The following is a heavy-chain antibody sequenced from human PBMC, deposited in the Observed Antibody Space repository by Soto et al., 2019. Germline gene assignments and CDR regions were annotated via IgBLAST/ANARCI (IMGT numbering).Heavy chain of an antibody. D-gene: IGHD5-12*01. Sequence: QVQLQQSGPGLVKPSQTLSLTCAISGDSVSSNSAAWNWIRQSPSRGLEWLGRTYYRSKWYNDYAVFVKSRITINPDTPKHQFALQLNAVAPEHTALYYCARDSLYSGYDYWARPLDYWGQGTQVTVSS. V-gene: IGHV6-1*01. CDR1: GDSVSSNSAA. CDR3: ARDSLYSGYDYWARPLDY. CDR2: TYYRSKWYN. J-gene: IGHJ4*02.